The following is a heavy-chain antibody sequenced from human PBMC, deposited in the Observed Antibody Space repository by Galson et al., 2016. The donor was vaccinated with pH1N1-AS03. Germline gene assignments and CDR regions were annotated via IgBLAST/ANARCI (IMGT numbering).Heavy chain of an antibody. Sequence: PALVKPTQTLTLTCTFSGFSLSTTSVCVGWIRQPPGKALEWLALIYWNDAKRYSPSLKSRLTITKDISRNQVVLTMTNVDPVDTATYYCTHAGTGYNSSWTSFDYWGQGTLVTVSS. V-gene: IGHV2-5*01. CDR3: THAGTGYNSSWTSFDY. J-gene: IGHJ4*02. CDR1: GFSLSTTSVC. CDR2: IYWNDAK. D-gene: IGHD6-13*01.